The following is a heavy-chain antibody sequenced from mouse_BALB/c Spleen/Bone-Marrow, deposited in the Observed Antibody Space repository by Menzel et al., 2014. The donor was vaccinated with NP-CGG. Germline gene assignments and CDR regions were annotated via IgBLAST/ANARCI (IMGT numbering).Heavy chain of an antibody. D-gene: IGHD2-4*01. J-gene: IGHJ1*01. CDR2: IDPANGNT. CDR1: GFNIKDTY. CDR3: ATMITDWYFDV. V-gene: IGHV14-3*02. Sequence: EVKLQESGAELVKPGASVKLSCTASGFNIKDTYMYWVKQRPEQGLEWIGRIDPANGNTKYDPKFQGKATITADTSSNTAYLQLSSLTSEDTAVYYCATMITDWYFDVWGAGTTVTVSS.